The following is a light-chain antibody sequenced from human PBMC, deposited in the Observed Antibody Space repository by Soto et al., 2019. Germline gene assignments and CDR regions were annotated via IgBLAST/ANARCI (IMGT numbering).Light chain of an antibody. V-gene: IGKV3-20*01. CDR2: DAS. CDR1: QSVRSNY. Sequence: EIVLTQSPGTLSLSPGERATLSCRASQSVRSNYLAWYQQKPGQAPRLLFYDASSGATGIPDRFSGSGSGTDFTLTISRLEPEDFAVYYCQQYGSSPDTFGGGTKVDIK. CDR3: QQYGSSPDT. J-gene: IGKJ4*01.